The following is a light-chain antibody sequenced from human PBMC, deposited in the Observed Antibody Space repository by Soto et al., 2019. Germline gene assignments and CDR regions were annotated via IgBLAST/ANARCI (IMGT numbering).Light chain of an antibody. J-gene: IGKJ1*01. CDR2: GAF. CDR3: QQYNKWPQT. CDR1: QSVSSN. Sequence: EIVMTQSPATLSVSPGERATLSCRASQSVSSNLAWYQQKPGQAPRLLIYGAFTRATGIPARFSGSGSGTEFTLTISSLQSEDFAVYYLQQYNKWPQTFGQGTTVEIK. V-gene: IGKV3-15*01.